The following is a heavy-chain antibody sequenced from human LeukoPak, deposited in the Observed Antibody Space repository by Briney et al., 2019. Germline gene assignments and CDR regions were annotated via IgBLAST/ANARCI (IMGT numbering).Heavy chain of an antibody. D-gene: IGHD1-1*01. CDR2: MNPNSGNT. V-gene: IGHV1-8*01. CDR3: ARVTNRDYYYGMDV. Sequence: ASVKVSCKASGYTLTSYDMNWVRQATGQGLERMGWMNPNSGNTGYAQKFQGRVTMTRNTSINTAYMELSSLRSEDTAVYYCARVTNRDYYYGMDVWGQGTTVTVSS. CDR1: GYTLTSYD. J-gene: IGHJ6*02.